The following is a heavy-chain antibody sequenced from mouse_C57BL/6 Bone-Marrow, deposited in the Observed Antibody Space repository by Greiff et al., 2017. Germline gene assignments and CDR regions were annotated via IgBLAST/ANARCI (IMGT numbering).Heavy chain of an antibody. CDR1: GYTFTSYW. V-gene: IGHV1-74*01. J-gene: IGHJ3*01. CDR2: LHPSDSDT. D-gene: IGHD2-14*01. Sequence: QVQLQQPGAELVKPGASVKVSCKASGYTFTSYWMHWVKQRPGQGLEWIGRLHPSDSDTNYNQKFKGKATLTVDKSSSTAYMQFSSLTPEDSAVYKCEISGYRGWFAYWGQGTLVSGSA. CDR3: EISGYRGWFAY.